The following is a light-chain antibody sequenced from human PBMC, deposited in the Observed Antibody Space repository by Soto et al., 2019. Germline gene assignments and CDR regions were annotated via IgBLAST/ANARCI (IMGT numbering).Light chain of an antibody. CDR3: QQYNSYSEA. Sequence: DIPMSQSPSSLSASVEDRVIIPCRASQSISNHLNWYQQKPGKAPKLLIYDASSLESGVPSRFSGSGSGTEFTLTISSLQPDDFATYYCQQYNSYSEAFGQGTKVDI. J-gene: IGKJ1*01. CDR1: QSISNH. V-gene: IGKV1-5*01. CDR2: DAS.